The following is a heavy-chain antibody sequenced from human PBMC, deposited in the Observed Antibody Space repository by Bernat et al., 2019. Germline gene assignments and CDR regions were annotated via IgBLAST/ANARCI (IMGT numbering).Heavy chain of an antibody. CDR1: GGSFSGYY. V-gene: IGHV4-34*01. Sequence: QVQLQQWGAGLLKPSETLSLTCAVYGGSFSGYYWSWIRQPPGKGLEWIGEINHSGSTNYNPSLKSRVTISVDTSKNQFSLKLSSVTAADTAVYYCARGFSATVYDYIWGSYRRSRYYFDYWGQGTLVTVSS. J-gene: IGHJ4*02. D-gene: IGHD3-16*02. CDR2: INHSGST. CDR3: ARGFSATVYDYIWGSYRRSRYYFDY.